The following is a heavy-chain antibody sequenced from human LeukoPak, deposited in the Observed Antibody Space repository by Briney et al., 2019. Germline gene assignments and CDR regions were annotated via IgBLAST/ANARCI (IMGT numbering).Heavy chain of an antibody. J-gene: IGHJ6*02. D-gene: IGHD2-15*01. Sequence: SGGSLRLSCAASGFTFSSYAMSWVRQAPGKGLEWVSAISGSGGSTYYADSVKGRFTISRDNSKNTLYLQMNSLRAEDTAVYYCAKDLPSFVVYYYYGMDVWGQGTTVTVSS. CDR3: AKDLPSFVVYYYYGMDV. V-gene: IGHV3-23*01. CDR1: GFTFSSYA. CDR2: ISGSGGST.